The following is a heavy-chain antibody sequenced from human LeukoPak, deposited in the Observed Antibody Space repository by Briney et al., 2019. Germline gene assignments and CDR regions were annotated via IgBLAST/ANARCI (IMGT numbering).Heavy chain of an antibody. J-gene: IGHJ4*02. V-gene: IGHV3-9*01. D-gene: IGHD5-24*01. CDR2: ISWNSGSI. CDR1: GFTFSDYD. CDR3: AKGLYLEMATPFDY. Sequence: GGSLRLSCAASGFTFSDYDMNWVRQAPGKGLEWVSGISWNSGSIGYADSVKGRFTISRDNAKNSLYLQMNSLGAEDTALYYCAKGLYLEMATPFDYWGQGTLVTVSS.